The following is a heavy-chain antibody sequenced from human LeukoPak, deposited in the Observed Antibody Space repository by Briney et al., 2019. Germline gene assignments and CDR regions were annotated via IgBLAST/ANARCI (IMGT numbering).Heavy chain of an antibody. CDR3: AKDLSDYYDSSGLDY. V-gene: IGHV3-23*01. CDR1: GFTFSSYA. Sequence: PGGSLRLSCAASGFTFSSYAMSWVRQAPGKGLEWVSAISGSGGSTYYADSVKGRSTISRDNSKNTLYLQMNSLRAEDTAVYYCAKDLSDYYDSSGLDYWGQGTLVTVSS. J-gene: IGHJ4*02. D-gene: IGHD3-22*01. CDR2: ISGSGGST.